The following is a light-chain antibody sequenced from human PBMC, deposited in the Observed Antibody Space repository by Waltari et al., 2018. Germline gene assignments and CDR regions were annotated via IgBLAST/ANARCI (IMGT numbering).Light chain of an antibody. CDR3: AAWDGSLWGVI. J-gene: IGLJ2*01. CDR2: MDN. V-gene: IGLV1-47*01. Sequence: QSVLTQPPSASGTPGQRVTMSCSGSSSNIGSNFVYWYQHLPGSTPKLLIYMDNQRPSGVPDRFSGSKSGTSASLAISGLRSEDEADYYCAAWDGSLWGVIFGGGTRLTVL. CDR1: SSNIGSNF.